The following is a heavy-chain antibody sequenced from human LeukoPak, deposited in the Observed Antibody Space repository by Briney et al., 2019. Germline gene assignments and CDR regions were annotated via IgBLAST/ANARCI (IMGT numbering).Heavy chain of an antibody. D-gene: IGHD6-6*01. J-gene: IGHJ4*02. Sequence: KPSETLSLTCAVYGGSFSGYYWSWIRQPPGKGLEWIGEINHSGSTNYNPSLKSRATISMNTSKNQFSLKLSSVTAADTAVYYCARGWEYSSAPLYYFDYWGQGTLVTVSS. CDR3: ARGWEYSSAPLYYFDY. CDR1: GGSFSGYY. CDR2: INHSGST. V-gene: IGHV4-34*01.